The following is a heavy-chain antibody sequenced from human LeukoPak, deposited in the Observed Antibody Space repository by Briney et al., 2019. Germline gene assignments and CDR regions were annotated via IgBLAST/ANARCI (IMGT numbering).Heavy chain of an antibody. Sequence: PGGSLRLSCAASGFSFSSYAMHWVRQAPGKGLEWVAVISHDESNEYYADSVKGRFTISRDNSKNTLYLQMNSLRAEDTAVYYCASSGRVHGGLFAWGPGTLVTVSS. V-gene: IGHV3-30-3*01. D-gene: IGHD3-10*01. CDR3: ASSGRVHGGLFA. CDR2: ISHDESNE. J-gene: IGHJ5*02. CDR1: GFSFSSYA.